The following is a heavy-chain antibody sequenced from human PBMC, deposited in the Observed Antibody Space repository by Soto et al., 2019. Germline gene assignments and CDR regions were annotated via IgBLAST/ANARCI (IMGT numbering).Heavy chain of an antibody. J-gene: IGHJ3*01. V-gene: IGHV4-4*02. Sequence: QVQLQESGPGLVKPSGTLSLSCAVSGASINATNWWSWVRQSPGKGLEWIGEIYHTGSANYSPSLKSRVTISIDTPKNQLSLNLNSVTAADTAVYYCARRRANFDRSGYGAFEVWGQGTMVTVSS. CDR2: IYHTGSA. CDR1: GASINATNW. D-gene: IGHD3-22*01. CDR3: ARRRANFDRSGYGAFEV.